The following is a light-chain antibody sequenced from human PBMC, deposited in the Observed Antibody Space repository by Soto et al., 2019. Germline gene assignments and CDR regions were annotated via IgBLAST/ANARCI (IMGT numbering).Light chain of an antibody. Sequence: DIQMTQSPSFVSASVGDRVTITCRASQGISSWLAWYRHRPGRAPKLLIHAASNLESGVPSRFSGSGSGTDFTLTISSLQPEDFATYYYQQTTSFPLTFGGGTKVEIK. V-gene: IGKV1-12*01. CDR3: QQTTSFPLT. CDR1: QGISSW. CDR2: AAS. J-gene: IGKJ4*01.